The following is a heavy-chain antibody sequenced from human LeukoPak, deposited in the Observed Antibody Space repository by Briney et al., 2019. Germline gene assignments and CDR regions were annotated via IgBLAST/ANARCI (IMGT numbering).Heavy chain of an antibody. CDR3: ARAKRIAAAGIGWFDP. V-gene: IGHV1-69*05. CDR2: IIPIFGTA. J-gene: IGHJ5*02. D-gene: IGHD6-13*01. CDR1: GGTFISYV. Sequence: GSSVKVSCKASGGTFISYVISWVRQAPGQGLEWMGGIIPIFGTANYAQKFQGRVTITTDESTSTAYMELSSLRSEDTAVYYCARAKRIAAAGIGWFDPWGQGTLVTVSS.